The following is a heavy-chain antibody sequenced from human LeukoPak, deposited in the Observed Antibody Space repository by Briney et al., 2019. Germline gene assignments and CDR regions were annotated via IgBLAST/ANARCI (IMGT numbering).Heavy chain of an antibody. D-gene: IGHD3-10*01. CDR1: GFTFSSYA. CDR2: ISGSGDRI. V-gene: IGHV3-23*01. J-gene: IGHJ4*02. CDR3: EKPLRGGGSWDY. Sequence: GGSLRLSCAASGFTFSSYAMSWVRQAPGRGLEWVSAISGSGDRIFYADSVKGRFTISRDNSKNTLYLQMNSLRAEDTAGYYWEKPLRGGGSWDYGAKGPRVPVS.